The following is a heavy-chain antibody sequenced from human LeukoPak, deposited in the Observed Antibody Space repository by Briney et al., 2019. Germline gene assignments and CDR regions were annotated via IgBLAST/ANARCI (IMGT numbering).Heavy chain of an antibody. CDR1: GFSFSDTW. Sequence: GGSLRLSCAASGFSFSDTWMTWVRQAPGRGLEWVGRIKSKTDGGTTDYAAPVKGRFTISRDDSKNTLYLQMNSLKTEDTAVYYCTRDYDILTGYYKGAFDIWGQGTMVTVSS. D-gene: IGHD3-9*01. J-gene: IGHJ3*02. CDR3: TRDYDILTGYYKGAFDI. CDR2: IKSKTDGGTT. V-gene: IGHV3-15*01.